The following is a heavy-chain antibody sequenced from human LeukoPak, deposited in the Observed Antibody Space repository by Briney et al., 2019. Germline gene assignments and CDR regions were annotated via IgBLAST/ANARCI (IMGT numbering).Heavy chain of an antibody. CDR1: GYTFTGYY. CDR2: INPNSGGT. D-gene: IGHD3-22*01. Sequence: ASVKVSCKAPGYTFTGYYMHWVRQAPGQGLEWMGRINPNSGGTNYAQKFQGRVTMTRDTSISTAYMELSRLRSDDTAVYYCAREFQGRGDSRPRNFDYWGQGTLVTVSS. CDR3: AREFQGRGDSRPRNFDY. J-gene: IGHJ4*02. V-gene: IGHV1-2*06.